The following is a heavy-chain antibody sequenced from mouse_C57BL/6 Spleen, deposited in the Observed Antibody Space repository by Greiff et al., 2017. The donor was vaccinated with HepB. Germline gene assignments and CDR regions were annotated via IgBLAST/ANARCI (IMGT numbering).Heavy chain of an antibody. J-gene: IGHJ2*01. V-gene: IGHV5-17*01. CDR2: ISSGSSTI. CDR1: GFTFSDYG. D-gene: IGHD1-1*01. Sequence: DVQLVESGGGLVKPGGSLKLSCAASGFTFSDYGMHWVRQAPEKGLEWVAYISSGSSTIYYADTVKGRFTISRDNAKNTLFLQMTSLRSEDTAMYYCARDIYYYGSSFFDYWGQGTTLTVSS. CDR3: ARDIYYYGSSFFDY.